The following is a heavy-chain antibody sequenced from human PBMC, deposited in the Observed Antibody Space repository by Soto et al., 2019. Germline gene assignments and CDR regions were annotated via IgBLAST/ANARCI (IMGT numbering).Heavy chain of an antibody. CDR1: GFTFSSYS. Sequence: PGGSLRLSCAASGFTFSSYSMSGVRQAPGKGLEWVSSISSSSSYIYYADSLKGRFTISRDNAKSSLYLQMNSLRAEDTAVYYCARDLSSSIDSWGQGTLVTVSS. CDR3: ARDLSSSIDS. V-gene: IGHV3-21*01. J-gene: IGHJ4*02. CDR2: ISSSSSYI. D-gene: IGHD6-6*01.